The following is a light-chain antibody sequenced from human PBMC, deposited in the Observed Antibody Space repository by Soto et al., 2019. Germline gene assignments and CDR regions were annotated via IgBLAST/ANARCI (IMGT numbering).Light chain of an antibody. CDR1: QSGFGTY. CDR3: HQESTPPCT. Sequence: EIVLMQSPDTLSLSPGERATLSCRSSQSGFGTYLAWCQHQPGQAPRLLIYAASNRATGIPESFGGSGGGKYFPLTISLVEPEDVVDYYCHQESTPPCTFGQGTKVEMK. V-gene: IGKV3-20*01. CDR2: AAS. J-gene: IGKJ2*02.